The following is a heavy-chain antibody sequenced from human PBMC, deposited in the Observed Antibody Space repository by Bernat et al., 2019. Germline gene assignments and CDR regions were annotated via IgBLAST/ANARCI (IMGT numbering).Heavy chain of an antibody. CDR3: ARTRPSGYDFGY. Sequence: EVQLVESGGGLVQPGGSLRLSCAASGFTFSSYAMHWVRQAPGKGLEYVSAISSNGGSTYYANSVKGRFTISRDNSKNTLYLQMGSLRAEDMAVYYCARTRPSGYDFGYWCQGTLVTVSS. D-gene: IGHD5-12*01. J-gene: IGHJ4*02. V-gene: IGHV3-64*01. CDR2: ISSNGGST. CDR1: GFTFSSYA.